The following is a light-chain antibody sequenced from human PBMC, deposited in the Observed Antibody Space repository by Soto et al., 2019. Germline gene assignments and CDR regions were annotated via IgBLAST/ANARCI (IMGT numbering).Light chain of an antibody. Sequence: EIVLTQSPATLSLSPGERATLSCRASQSISSYLAWYQQKPGQAPRLLIYDASNRAAGIPARFSGGGSGTDFTLTTSSLEPEDFAVDYCQQRRDWPITFGQGTRLEIK. V-gene: IGKV3-11*01. CDR1: QSISSY. CDR3: QQRRDWPIT. J-gene: IGKJ5*01. CDR2: DAS.